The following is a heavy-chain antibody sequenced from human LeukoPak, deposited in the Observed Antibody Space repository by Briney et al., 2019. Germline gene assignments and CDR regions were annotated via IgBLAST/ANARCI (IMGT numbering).Heavy chain of an antibody. Sequence: PGGSLRLSCAASGFTFSSYSMNWVRQAPGKGLEWVSSISSSSSYIYYADSVKGRFTISRDNAKNSLYLQLNSLRAEDTAVYYCAGDGRGEWELPTTSIDYWGQGTLVTVSS. D-gene: IGHD1-26*01. CDR3: AGDGRGEWELPTTSIDY. J-gene: IGHJ4*02. CDR2: ISSSSSYI. CDR1: GFTFSSYS. V-gene: IGHV3-21*01.